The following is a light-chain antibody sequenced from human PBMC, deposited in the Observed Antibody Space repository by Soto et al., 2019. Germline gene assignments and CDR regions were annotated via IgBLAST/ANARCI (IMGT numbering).Light chain of an antibody. J-gene: IGLJ3*02. CDR3: GTWDTSLSAVV. CDR2: DND. CDR1: SSNIGNRF. V-gene: IGLV1-51*01. Sequence: QSVLTQPPSVSAAPGQRVTISCSGSSSNIGNRFVSCYQQLPKAAPTLLIYDNDKRPSGTPARFSGSKSGTSATLGITGLQTGDEADYYCGTWDTSLSAVVFGGGTKLTVL.